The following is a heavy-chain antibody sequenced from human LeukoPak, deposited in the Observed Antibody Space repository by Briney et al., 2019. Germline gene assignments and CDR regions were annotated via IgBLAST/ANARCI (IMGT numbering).Heavy chain of an antibody. CDR2: IKQDGSEK. Sequence: GGSLRLSCAASGFTFSSYWMSWVRQAPGKGLEWVANIKQDGSEKYYVDSVKGRFTISRDNAKNSLYLQMHSLKVDDTGVYYCVRGGSMDVWGQGTAVTVSS. CDR1: GFTFSSYW. CDR3: VRGGSMDV. J-gene: IGHJ6*02. V-gene: IGHV3-7*05.